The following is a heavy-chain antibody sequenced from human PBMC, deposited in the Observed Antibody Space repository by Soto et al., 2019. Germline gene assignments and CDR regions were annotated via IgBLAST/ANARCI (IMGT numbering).Heavy chain of an antibody. Sequence: GGSLRLSCAASGFTFSSYSMNRVRQAPGKGLEWVSSISSSSSYIYYADSVKGRFTISRDNAKNSLYLQMNSLRAEDTAVYYCARAPNSSGWHFDYWGQGTLVTVSS. V-gene: IGHV3-21*01. CDR3: ARAPNSSGWHFDY. D-gene: IGHD6-19*01. J-gene: IGHJ4*02. CDR1: GFTFSSYS. CDR2: ISSSSSYI.